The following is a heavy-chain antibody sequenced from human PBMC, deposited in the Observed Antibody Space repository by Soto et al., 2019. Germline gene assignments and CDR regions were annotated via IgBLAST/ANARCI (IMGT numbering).Heavy chain of an antibody. V-gene: IGHV1-69*12. Sequence: QVQLVQSGAEVKKPGSSVKVSCKASGGTFSSYAISWVRQAPGQGLEWMGGIIPIFGTANYAQKFQGRVTITADESTSTAYMELSSLRSEDTAVYYCARGVGSGYGVVVVAALDYWGQGTLVTVSS. CDR3: ARGVGSGYGVVVVAALDY. J-gene: IGHJ4*02. CDR1: GGTFSSYA. D-gene: IGHD2-15*01. CDR2: IIPIFGTA.